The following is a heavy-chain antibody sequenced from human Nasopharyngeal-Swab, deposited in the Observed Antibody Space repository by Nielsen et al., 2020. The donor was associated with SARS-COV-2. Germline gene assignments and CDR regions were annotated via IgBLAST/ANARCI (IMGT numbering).Heavy chain of an antibody. CDR1: GFTFTSSA. J-gene: IGHJ5*02. V-gene: IGHV1-58*01. D-gene: IGHD5-12*01. Sequence: SVKVSCKASGFTFTSSAVQWVRHARGQRLEWIGWIVVGSGNTNYAQKFQERVTITRDMSTSTAYMELSSLRSEDTAVYYCAAAHSGYDGENWFDPWGQGTLVTVSS. CDR3: AAAHSGYDGENWFDP. CDR2: IVVGSGNT.